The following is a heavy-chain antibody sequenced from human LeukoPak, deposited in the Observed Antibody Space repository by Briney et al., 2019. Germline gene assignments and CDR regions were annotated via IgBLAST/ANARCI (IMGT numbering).Heavy chain of an antibody. J-gene: IGHJ4*02. V-gene: IGHV3-23*01. Sequence: GGSLRLSCAASGFTFSSYGMSWVRQAPGKGLEWVSAISGSGGSTYYADSVKGRFTISRDNAKNSLYLQMNSLRAEDPAVYYCARDTLGEGEDANYAVYYFDYRGQGTVVTVSS. D-gene: IGHD4/OR15-4a*01. CDR1: GFTFSSYG. CDR2: ISGSGGST. CDR3: ARDTLGEGEDANYAVYYFDY.